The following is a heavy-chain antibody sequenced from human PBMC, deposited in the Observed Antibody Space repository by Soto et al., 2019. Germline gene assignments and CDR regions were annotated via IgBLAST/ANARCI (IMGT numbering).Heavy chain of an antibody. CDR3: AKGRSGDYYSDALDV. D-gene: IGHD2-21*02. CDR2: INANGGST. Sequence: GGSLRLSCSTSGFRFNSFAIHWVRHAPGKGLEYVSAINANGGSTYFADSVKGRFSISRDASSNNVFLEMNSLSREDTAVYHCAKGRSGDYYSDALDVWGQGTTVTVSS. J-gene: IGHJ6*02. V-gene: IGHV3-64D*06. CDR1: GFRFNSFA.